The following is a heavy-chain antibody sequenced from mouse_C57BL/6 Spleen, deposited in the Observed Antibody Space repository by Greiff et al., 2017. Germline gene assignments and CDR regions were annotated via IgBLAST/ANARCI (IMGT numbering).Heavy chain of an antibody. CDR2: ISYDSGN. V-gene: IGHV3-6*01. J-gene: IGHJ3*01. Sequence: EVKLVESGPGLVQPSQSLSLTCSVTGYSFTSGYFWNWIRQFPGNSLEWMDYISYDSGNNYNPSLKNRISFTRDTSKNQFFLKLNSVTTEDTATYCCAREGDYDYDGAWFAYWGKGTLVTVSA. CDR1: GYSFTSGYF. CDR3: AREGDYDYDGAWFAY. D-gene: IGHD2-4*01.